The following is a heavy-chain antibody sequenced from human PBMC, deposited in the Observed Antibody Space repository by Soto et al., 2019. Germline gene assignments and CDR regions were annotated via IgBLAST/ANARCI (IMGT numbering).Heavy chain of an antibody. CDR3: ARERRDGYDH. D-gene: IGHD5-12*01. Sequence: QVQLVQSGAEVKKPGASVKVSCKASGYTFTSYDINWVRQATGQGLEWMGWMNPNSGNTAYAQKFQGRVTMTSNTSLSTAYMELSSLRSQYTAVYYCARERRDGYDHWGQGTLLTVSS. V-gene: IGHV1-8*01. CDR1: GYTFTSYD. J-gene: IGHJ5*02. CDR2: MNPNSGNT.